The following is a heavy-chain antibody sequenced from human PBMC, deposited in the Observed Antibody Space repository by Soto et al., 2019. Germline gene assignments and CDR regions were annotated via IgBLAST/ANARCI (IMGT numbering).Heavy chain of an antibody. CDR1: GGSFSGYY. J-gene: IGHJ6*03. V-gene: IGHV4-34*01. Sequence: QVQLQQWGAGLLKPSETLSLTCAIYGGSFSGYYWTVIRQSPGKGLEWLGEISHTGSTHYNPSLKTRVTMAVDTAKTRFSLKRTSVTAADTAVYFCASSRSGRGEVYFYYMDVWGAGTPVTVSS. D-gene: IGHD7-27*01. CDR3: ASSRSGRGEVYFYYMDV. CDR2: ISHTGST.